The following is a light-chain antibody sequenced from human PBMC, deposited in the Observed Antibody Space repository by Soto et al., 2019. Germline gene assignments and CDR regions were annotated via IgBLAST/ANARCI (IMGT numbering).Light chain of an antibody. CDR1: SGHGNYV. Sequence: QLVLTQSPSASASLGASVKLTCTQSSGHGNYVIAWHQQQPEKGPRYLMKVKSDGSHSKGDGIPDRFSGSSSGAERYLAISSLQSEDEADYYCQTWDTGIVVFGGGTKLTVL. V-gene: IGLV4-69*01. CDR3: QTWDTGIVV. CDR2: VKSDGSH. J-gene: IGLJ2*01.